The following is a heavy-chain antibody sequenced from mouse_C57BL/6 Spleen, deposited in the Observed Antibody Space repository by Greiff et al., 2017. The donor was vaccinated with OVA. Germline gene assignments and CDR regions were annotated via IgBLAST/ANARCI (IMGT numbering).Heavy chain of an antibody. Sequence: QVQLKQSGPGLVQPSQSLSITCTVSGFSLTSYGVHWVRQSPGKGLEWLGVIWSGGSTDYNAAFISRLSISKDNSKSQVFFKMNSLQADDTAIYYCARTITTVVANYYYAMDYWGQGTSVTVSS. CDR2: IWSGGST. D-gene: IGHD1-1*01. CDR1: GFSLTSYG. J-gene: IGHJ4*01. V-gene: IGHV2-2*01. CDR3: ARTITTVVANYYYAMDY.